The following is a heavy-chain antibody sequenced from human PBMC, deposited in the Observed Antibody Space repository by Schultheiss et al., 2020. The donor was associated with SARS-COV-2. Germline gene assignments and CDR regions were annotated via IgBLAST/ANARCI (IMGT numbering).Heavy chain of an antibody. J-gene: IGHJ6*03. Sequence: GESLKISCAASGFTFSSYAMSWVRQAPGKGLEWVSSISSSSSYIYYADSVKGRFTISRDNSKNTLYLQMNSLRAEDTAVYYCARDRAPAALYYMDVWGKGTTVTVSS. CDR2: ISSSSSYI. CDR3: ARDRAPAALYYMDV. V-gene: IGHV3-21*01. D-gene: IGHD2-2*01. CDR1: GFTFSSYA.